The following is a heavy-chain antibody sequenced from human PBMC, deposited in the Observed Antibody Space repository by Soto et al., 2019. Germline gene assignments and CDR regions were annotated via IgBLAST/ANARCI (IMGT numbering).Heavy chain of an antibody. CDR3: ARVGCSGGSCYSPSYYYGMDV. D-gene: IGHD2-15*01. CDR1: GGTFSSYA. Sequence: QVQLVQSGAEVKKPGSSVKVSCKASGGTFSSYAISWVRQAPGQGLEWMGGIIPIFGTANYAQKFQGRVTITADESTXXAXMXXSSLRSEDTAVYYGARVGCSGGSCYSPSYYYGMDVWGQGTTVAVSS. CDR2: IIPIFGTA. J-gene: IGHJ6*02. V-gene: IGHV1-69*12.